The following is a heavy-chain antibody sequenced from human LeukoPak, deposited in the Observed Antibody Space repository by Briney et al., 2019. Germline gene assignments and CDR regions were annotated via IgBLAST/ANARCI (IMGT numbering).Heavy chain of an antibody. CDR1: GGSINSYY. D-gene: IGHD3-10*01. Sequence: SETLSLTCTVSGGSINSYYWSWIRQPPGKGLECIGYIHYTGSTNYNPSLKSRVTISVDTSKNQFSLKLSSVTAADTAIYYCARGGYYGSGDDFRFDPWGQGTLVTVSS. CDR2: IHYTGST. J-gene: IGHJ5*02. V-gene: IGHV4-59*01. CDR3: ARGGYYGSGDDFRFDP.